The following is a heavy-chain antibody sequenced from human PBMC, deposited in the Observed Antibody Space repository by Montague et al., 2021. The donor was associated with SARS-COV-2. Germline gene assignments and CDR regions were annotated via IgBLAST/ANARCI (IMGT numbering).Heavy chain of an antibody. CDR3: AREKVGTIVGVVIIPNNCFDP. V-gene: IGHV4-39*07. D-gene: IGHD3-3*01. Sequence: SETLSLTCTVSGGSISSSSYYWGWIRQPPGKGLEWIGSIYYSGSTNYNPSLKSRVTISVDTSKNQFSLKLSSVTAADTAVYYCAREKVGTIVGVVIIPNNCFDPWGQGTLVTVSS. CDR2: IYYSGST. CDR1: GGSISSSSYY. J-gene: IGHJ5*02.